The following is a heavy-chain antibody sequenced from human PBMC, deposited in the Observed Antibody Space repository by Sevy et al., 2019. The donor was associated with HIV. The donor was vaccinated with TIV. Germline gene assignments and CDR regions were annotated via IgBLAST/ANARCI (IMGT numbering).Heavy chain of an antibody. D-gene: IGHD6-25*01. J-gene: IGHJ3*02. Sequence: GGSLRLSCAASGFTFSSYGMHWVRQAPGKGLEWVALIWYDGSSKYYADSVKGRFTISRDNSKNTLYLQMNSLRAEDTAVYYCAKDRGPDIAAAFDIWGQGTMVTVSS. CDR2: IWYDGSSK. CDR3: AKDRGPDIAAAFDI. CDR1: GFTFSSYG. V-gene: IGHV3-30*02.